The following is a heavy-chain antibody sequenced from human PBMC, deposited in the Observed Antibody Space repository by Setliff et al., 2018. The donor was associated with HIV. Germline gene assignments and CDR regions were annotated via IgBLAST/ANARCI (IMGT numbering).Heavy chain of an antibody. J-gene: IGHJ5*02. Sequence: LSLTCTVSGGSISSGSYYWSWIRQPAGKGLEWIGHIYTSGSTNYNPSLKSRVTISVDTSKKQFSLKLSSVTAADTAVYYCARDVRFDPWGQGTLVTVSS. CDR1: GGSISSGSYY. V-gene: IGHV4-61*09. CDR3: ARDVRFDP. CDR2: IYTSGST.